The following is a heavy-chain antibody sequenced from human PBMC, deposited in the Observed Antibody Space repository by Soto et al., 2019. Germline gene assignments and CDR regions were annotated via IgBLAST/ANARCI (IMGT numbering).Heavy chain of an antibody. Sequence: QITLKESGPPLVKPTQTLTLTCTFSGFSLSTRAVGVGWIRQPPGKALEWLALIYWNDDKRYSPSLKNRLTINKDTSKNHVVLTMTNMDPVDTATYYCAHRHELGSFDIWGQGTKGTVSS. CDR3: AHRHELGSFDI. D-gene: IGHD1-26*01. J-gene: IGHJ3*02. V-gene: IGHV2-5*01. CDR1: GFSLSTRAVG. CDR2: IYWNDDK.